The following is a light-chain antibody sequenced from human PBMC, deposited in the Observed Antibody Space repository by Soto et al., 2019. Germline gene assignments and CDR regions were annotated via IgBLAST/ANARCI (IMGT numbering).Light chain of an antibody. J-gene: IGKJ1*01. CDR1: QSFSSD. Sequence: HSPAAVSLTRGERATLSCMASQSFSSDLAWYHQKPGQAPRLLIYGASFRATGIPDRFSGSGSGTDFTLTISSLEPEDFAVYYCQLYAISPKPFGQGSKL. CDR3: QLYAISPKP. V-gene: IGKV3-20*01. CDR2: GAS.